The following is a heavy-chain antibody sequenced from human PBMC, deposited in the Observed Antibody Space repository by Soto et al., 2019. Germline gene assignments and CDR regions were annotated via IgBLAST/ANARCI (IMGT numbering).Heavy chain of an antibody. CDR3: ARDLVGNPNSSGWLHYYYYYGMDV. J-gene: IGHJ6*02. CDR2: INPSGGST. D-gene: IGHD6-19*01. CDR1: GYTFTSYY. Sequence: AAVKVSCKASGYTFTSYYMPWVRQAPGQGLEWMGIINPSGGSTSYAQKFQGRVTMTRDTSTSTVYMELSSLRSEDTAVYYCARDLVGNPNSSGWLHYYYYYGMDVWGQGTTVTVSS. V-gene: IGHV1-46*01.